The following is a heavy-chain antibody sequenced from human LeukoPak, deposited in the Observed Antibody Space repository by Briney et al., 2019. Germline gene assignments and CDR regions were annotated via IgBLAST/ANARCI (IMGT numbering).Heavy chain of an antibody. V-gene: IGHV3-7*01. CDR3: ATNSGKRFDY. CDR1: GFTFSSYW. CDR2: INQVGSQT. Sequence: PGGSLRLSCAASGFTFSSYWMSWVRQTPGEGLEYLANINQVGSQTYYMDSVKGRFTISRDNAKNSLYLQMNSLRAEDTAVYYCATNSGKRFDYWGQGTLVTVSP. J-gene: IGHJ4*02. D-gene: IGHD1-1*01.